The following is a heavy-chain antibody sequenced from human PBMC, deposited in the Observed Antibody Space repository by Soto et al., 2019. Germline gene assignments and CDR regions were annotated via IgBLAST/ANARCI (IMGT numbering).Heavy chain of an antibody. J-gene: IGHJ1*01. CDR3: ATLPNGSGSHCTEEH. CDR1: GFTFSSYG. Sequence: QVQLVESGGGVVQPGRSLRLSCAASGFTFSSYGMHWVRQAPGKGLEWVAVISYDGSNKYYVDSVKGLFTISRDNSKNTLYLQMNSLRAEDTAVYYCATLPNGSGSHCTEEHWGQGTLVTVSS. CDR2: ISYDGSNK. D-gene: IGHD3-10*01. V-gene: IGHV3-30*03.